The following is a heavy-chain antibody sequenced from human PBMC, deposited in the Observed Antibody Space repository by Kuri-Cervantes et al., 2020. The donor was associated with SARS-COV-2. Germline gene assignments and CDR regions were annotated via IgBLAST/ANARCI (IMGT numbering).Heavy chain of an antibody. J-gene: IGHJ4*02. CDR3: ARHNYDFWSGPVDY. CDR1: GGSFSGYY. D-gene: IGHD3-3*01. V-gene: IGHV4-34*01. CDR2: ISHSGST. Sequence: SETLSLTCAVYGGSFSGYYWSWIRQPPGKGLEWIGEISHSGSTNYNPSLKSRVTISVDTSKNQFSLKLSSVTAADTAVYYCARHNYDFWSGPVDYWGQGTLVTVSS.